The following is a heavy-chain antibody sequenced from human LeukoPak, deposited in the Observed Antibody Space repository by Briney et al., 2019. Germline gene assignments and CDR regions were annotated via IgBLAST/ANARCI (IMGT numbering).Heavy chain of an antibody. CDR2: INTNTGNP. CDR1: GYTFTSYA. J-gene: IGHJ4*02. V-gene: IGHV7-4-1*02. CDR3: ARGYSYGSPSEAYYFDY. Sequence: ASVKVSCKTSGYTFTSYAINWVRQAPGQGLEWMGWINTNTGNPTYAQGFTGHYVFSLDTSVSTAYLQISGLKADDTAVYYCARGYSYGSPSEAYYFDYWGQGTLVTVSS. D-gene: IGHD5-18*01.